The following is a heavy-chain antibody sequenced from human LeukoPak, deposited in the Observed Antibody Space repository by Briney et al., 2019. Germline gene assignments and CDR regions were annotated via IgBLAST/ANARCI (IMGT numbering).Heavy chain of an antibody. V-gene: IGHV1-2*06. D-gene: IGHD2-15*01. Sequence: GASVKVSCKASGYTFTGYYMHWVRQAPGQGLEWMGRINPNSGGTNYAQKFQGRVTMTRDTSISTAYMELSRLRSDDTAVYYCARAPSGWSGHRKNFDYWGQGTLVTVSS. CDR2: INPNSGGT. CDR3: ARAPSGWSGHRKNFDY. J-gene: IGHJ4*02. CDR1: GYTFTGYY.